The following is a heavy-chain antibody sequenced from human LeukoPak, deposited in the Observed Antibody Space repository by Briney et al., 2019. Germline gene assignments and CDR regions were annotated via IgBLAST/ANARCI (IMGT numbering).Heavy chain of an antibody. CDR1: GGSMSSYY. Sequence: SETLSLTCTVSGGSMSSYYWNWIRQPPGKGLEWIGYIYYSGSTNYNPSLKSRVTISVDASKNQFSLKLSSVTAADTAVYYCARHYYDSSGYFYQDYWGQGTLVTVSS. CDR3: ARHYYDSSGYFYQDY. CDR2: IYYSGST. D-gene: IGHD3-22*01. J-gene: IGHJ4*02. V-gene: IGHV4-59*08.